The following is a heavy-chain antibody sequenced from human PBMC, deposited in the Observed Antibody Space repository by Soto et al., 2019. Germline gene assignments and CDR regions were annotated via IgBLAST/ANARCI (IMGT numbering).Heavy chain of an antibody. V-gene: IGHV1-3*01. CDR1: GYSFTSYG. J-gene: IGHJ5*02. D-gene: IGHD6-13*01. Sequence: ASVKVSCKASGYSFTSYGIHWVRQAPGQRLEWMGWINAANGDKIYSPTFQGRVTITRDTSASTAYMELSSLRFEEPAVYYCVRRHVSATGIDWFDPWGQGTLVTVSS. CDR3: VRRHVSATGIDWFDP. CDR2: INAANGDK.